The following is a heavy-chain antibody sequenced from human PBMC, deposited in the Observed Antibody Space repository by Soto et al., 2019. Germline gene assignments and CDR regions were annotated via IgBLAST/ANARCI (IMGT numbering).Heavy chain of an antibody. CDR2: ISGSGGST. V-gene: IGHV3-23*01. D-gene: IGHD3-3*01. CDR1: GFTFSSYA. J-gene: IGHJ6*03. CDR3: AKGSRITIFGVVLYYYYYMDV. Sequence: GGSLRLSCAASGFTFSSYAMSWVRQAPGKGLEWVSAISGSGGSTYYADSVKGRFTISRDNSKNTLYLQMNSLRAEDTAVYYCAKGSRITIFGVVLYYYYYMDVWGKGTTVTVSS.